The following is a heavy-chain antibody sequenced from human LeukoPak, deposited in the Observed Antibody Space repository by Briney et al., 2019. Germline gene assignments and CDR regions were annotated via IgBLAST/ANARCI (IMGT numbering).Heavy chain of an antibody. J-gene: IGHJ5*02. CDR1: GFTFHSYA. CDR3: AKEVANDNWFDP. V-gene: IGHV3-23*01. Sequence: GGSVSLLCAVCGFTFHSYAMLGLRQSTGRAVVWVSAISGSGGSTHYADSVKGRFTISRDNSKNTLYLQMNSLRAEDTAVYYCAKEVANDNWFDPWGQGTLVTVSS. CDR2: ISGSGGST.